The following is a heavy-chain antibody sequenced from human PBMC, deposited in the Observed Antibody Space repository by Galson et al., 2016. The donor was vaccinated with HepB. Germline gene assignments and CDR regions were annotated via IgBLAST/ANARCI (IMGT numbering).Heavy chain of an antibody. J-gene: IGHJ3*01. CDR2: IRSSKTYI. V-gene: IGHV3-21*01. D-gene: IGHD3-3*01. Sequence: SLRLPCAASGFTFKTYTMNWVRQAPGKAPEWVSSIRSSKTYIYYADSVRGRFTDSKANAKDSLYLQMSTLRAEDTATYYCAREGSVFKPTNPVSAVDFWGQGTVVTVSS. CDR1: GFTFKTYT. CDR3: AREGSVFKPTNPVSAVDF.